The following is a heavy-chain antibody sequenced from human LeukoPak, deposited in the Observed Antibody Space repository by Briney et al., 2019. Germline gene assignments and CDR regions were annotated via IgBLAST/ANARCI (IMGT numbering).Heavy chain of an antibody. CDR2: IYHSGST. CDR3: ARDSAMIVVVMDRAFDY. V-gene: IGHV4-38-2*02. D-gene: IGHD3-22*01. J-gene: IGHJ4*02. Sequence: SETLSLTCTVSGYSISSGYYWGWIRPPPGKGLEWIGSIYHSGSTYYNPSLKSRVTISVDTSKNQFSLKLSSVTAADTAVYYCARDSAMIVVVMDRAFDYWGQGTLVTVSS. CDR1: GYSISSGYY.